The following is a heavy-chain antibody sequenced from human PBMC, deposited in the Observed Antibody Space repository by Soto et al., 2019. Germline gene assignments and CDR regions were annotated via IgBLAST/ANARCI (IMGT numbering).Heavy chain of an antibody. CDR3: ARGRHMITFGGVTIANFDY. D-gene: IGHD3-16*01. J-gene: IGHJ4*02. Sequence: ETLSLTCTVSGCSISSYYWSWIRQPPGKGLEWIGYIYYSGSTNYNPSLKSRVTISVDTSKNQFSLKLSSVTAADTAVYYCARGRHMITFGGVTIANFDYWGQGTLVTVSS. CDR2: IYYSGST. V-gene: IGHV4-59*01. CDR1: GCSISSYY.